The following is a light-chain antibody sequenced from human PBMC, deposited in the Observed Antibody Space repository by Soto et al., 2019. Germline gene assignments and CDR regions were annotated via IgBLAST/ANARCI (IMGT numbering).Light chain of an antibody. CDR3: GAWDRSLSGGI. V-gene: IGLV1-51*02. CDR2: ENN. Sequence: QSVLTQPPSVSAAPGQTVTISCSGSSSNIGTYYVSWYQQFPGSAPKLLIHENNKRPSGIPDRFSGSKSGTSATLDITGLQTGDEAVYYCGAWDRSLSGGIFGGGTKLTVL. CDR1: SSNIGTYY. J-gene: IGLJ2*01.